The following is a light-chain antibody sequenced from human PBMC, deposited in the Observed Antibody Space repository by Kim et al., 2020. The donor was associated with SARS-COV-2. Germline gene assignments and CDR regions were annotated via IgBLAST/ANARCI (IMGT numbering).Light chain of an antibody. V-gene: IGKV3-15*01. CDR3: QQYYNWPRS. Sequence: VAPGERATLSCRASQSVNTNLAWYQQQPGQAPRLLVYGASTAATGIPARFSGSGSGTEFTLTICSLESEDFAVYYCQQYYNWPRSFGPGTKVDIK. CDR1: QSVNTN. CDR2: GAS. J-gene: IGKJ1*01.